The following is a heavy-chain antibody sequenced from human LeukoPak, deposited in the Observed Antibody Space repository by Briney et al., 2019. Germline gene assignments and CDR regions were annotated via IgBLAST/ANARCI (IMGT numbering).Heavy chain of an antibody. V-gene: IGHV4-39*01. Sequence: SETLSLTCTVSGGSISSSSYYWRWIRQPPGKGLEWIGSIYYSGSTYYNPSLKSRVTISVDTSKNQFSLKLSSVTAADTAVYYCARLTPLWANAFDIWGQGTMVTVSS. CDR1: GGSISSSSYY. CDR3: ARLTPLWANAFDI. CDR2: IYYSGST. D-gene: IGHD2-21*01. J-gene: IGHJ3*02.